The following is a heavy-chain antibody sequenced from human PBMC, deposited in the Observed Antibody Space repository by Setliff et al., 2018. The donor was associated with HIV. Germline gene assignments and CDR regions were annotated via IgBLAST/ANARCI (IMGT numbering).Heavy chain of an antibody. V-gene: IGHV3-66*01. D-gene: IGHD3-10*01. J-gene: IGHJ4*02. CDR2: IYSGGST. CDR3: ARDKYAGFGATHYFDY. CDR1: GFTVSTNY. Sequence: PGGSLRLSCAASGFTVSTNYMSWVRQAPGKGLEWVSFIYSGGSTYYADSVRARFTISRDTSKNTLYLQMNSLRAEDTAVYYCARDKYAGFGATHYFDYWGQGTLVT.